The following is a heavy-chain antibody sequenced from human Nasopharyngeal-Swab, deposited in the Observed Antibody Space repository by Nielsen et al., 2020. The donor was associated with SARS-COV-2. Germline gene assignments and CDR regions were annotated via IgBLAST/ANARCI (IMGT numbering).Heavy chain of an antibody. Sequence: GESLKISCAASGFTFSSYAMSWVRQAPGKGLEWVGRIKSKTDGGTTDYAAPVKGRFTISRDDSKNTLYLQMNSLNTEDTAVYYCTTDRGFWSGRDTFDIWGQGTMVTVSS. J-gene: IGHJ3*02. D-gene: IGHD3-3*01. CDR3: TTDRGFWSGRDTFDI. V-gene: IGHV3-15*01. CDR2: IKSKTDGGTT. CDR1: GFTFSSYA.